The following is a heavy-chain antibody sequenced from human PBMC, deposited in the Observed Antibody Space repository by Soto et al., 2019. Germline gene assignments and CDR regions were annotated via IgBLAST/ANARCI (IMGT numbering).Heavy chain of an antibody. CDR3: AKVSFPGHQLLTYIDY. V-gene: IGHV3-30*18. D-gene: IGHD2-2*01. J-gene: IGHJ4*02. CDR2: ISYDASNK. CDR1: GFTFRSYA. Sequence: WGSLRLSCAASGFTFRSYAMHWVRQAPGKGPEWLSLISYDASNKYYIDSVKGRFTISRDNSKNTLYLQMNSLRPEDTAVYYCAKVSFPGHQLLTYIDYRGPGILVTVSS.